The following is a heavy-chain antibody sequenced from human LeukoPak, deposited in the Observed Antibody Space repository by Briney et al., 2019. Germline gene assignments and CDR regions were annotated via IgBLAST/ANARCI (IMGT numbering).Heavy chain of an antibody. J-gene: IGHJ3*02. Sequence: GGSLRLSCAASGFTVSSNYMSWVRRALGKGLEWVSVIYSGGSTYYADSVKGRFTISRDNSKNTLFLQMNSLRAEDTAVYYCARDRNIAVAGNRRHIDAFDIWGQGTMVTVSS. CDR3: ARDRNIAVAGNRRHIDAFDI. CDR1: GFTVSSNY. V-gene: IGHV3-66*02. CDR2: IYSGGST. D-gene: IGHD6-19*01.